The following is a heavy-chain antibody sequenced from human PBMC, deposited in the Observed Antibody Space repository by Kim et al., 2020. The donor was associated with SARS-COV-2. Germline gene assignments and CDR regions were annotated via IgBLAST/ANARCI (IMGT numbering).Heavy chain of an antibody. V-gene: IGHV3-23*01. Sequence: YSGSVKGRFTISRDDSKNTLYLQMNSLRAEDTAVYYCAKALSSSTYSGMDVWGQGTTVTVSS. D-gene: IGHD6-13*01. J-gene: IGHJ6*02. CDR3: AKALSSSTYSGMDV.